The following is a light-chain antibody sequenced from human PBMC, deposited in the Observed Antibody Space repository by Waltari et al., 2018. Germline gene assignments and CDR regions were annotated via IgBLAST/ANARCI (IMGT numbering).Light chain of an antibody. CDR2: KAS. Sequence: DIQMPQSPSTLSASVGDRFTIRCRASQSISNLLAWYQQKPGKAHKLLIYKASTLESVVPSRFSGSGSGTEFTLTISSLQPDDFATYYCQQYNSYSLLTFGGGTKVEIK. V-gene: IGKV1-5*03. CDR3: QQYNSYSLLT. CDR1: QSISNL. J-gene: IGKJ4*01.